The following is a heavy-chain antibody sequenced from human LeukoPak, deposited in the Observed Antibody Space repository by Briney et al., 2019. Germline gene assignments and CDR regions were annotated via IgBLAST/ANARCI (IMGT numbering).Heavy chain of an antibody. CDR3: AKDLSAGYYGMDV. V-gene: IGHV3-23*01. CDR2: ISASGDRT. CDR1: GFIFSSYV. D-gene: IGHD3-3*01. J-gene: IGHJ6*02. Sequence: TGGSLRLSCAASGFIFSSYVVSWVRQAPGKGLEWVSGISASGDRTYYADSVKGRFTISRDNSKNTLYLQMNSLRAEDTAIYYCAKDLSAGYYGMDVWGQGTTVTVSS.